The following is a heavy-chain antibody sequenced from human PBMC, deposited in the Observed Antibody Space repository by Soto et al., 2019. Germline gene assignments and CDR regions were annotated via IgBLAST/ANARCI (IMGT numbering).Heavy chain of an antibody. CDR2: INPNTGNT. Sequence: QVQLVQSGAEVKKPGASVKVSCKASGYTFTSYDINWVRQATGQGLEWMGSINPNTGNTVYAPKFQGRVTMTRNTSISTAYMELSSLRSDDSAVFFCARSPRNYYALGSYSHFTHWGQGTPVTVSS. CDR1: GYTFTSYD. V-gene: IGHV1-8*01. J-gene: IGHJ1*01. D-gene: IGHD3-10*01. CDR3: ARSPRNYYALGSYSHFTH.